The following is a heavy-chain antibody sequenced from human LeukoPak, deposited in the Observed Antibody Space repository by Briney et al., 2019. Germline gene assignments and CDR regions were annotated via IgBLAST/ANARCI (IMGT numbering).Heavy chain of an antibody. V-gene: IGHV3-23*01. CDR1: GFTFSTYA. Sequence: GGSLRLSCAASGFTFSTYAMSWVRQAPGQGLEWVSSISGDGGSTYYAESVKGRFTISRDNSKNTLYLQMNSLRAEDTAVYYCAKRPDCSTTNCFRFEYWGQGTQVTVSS. D-gene: IGHD2-2*01. J-gene: IGHJ4*02. CDR3: AKRPDCSTTNCFRFEY. CDR2: ISGDGGST.